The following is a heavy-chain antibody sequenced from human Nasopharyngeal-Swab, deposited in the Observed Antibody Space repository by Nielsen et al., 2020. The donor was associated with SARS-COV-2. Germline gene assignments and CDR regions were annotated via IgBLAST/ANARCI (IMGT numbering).Heavy chain of an antibody. D-gene: IGHD6-13*01. Sequence: AAVKVTCKASGYTITGYYKHGVRQAPGQGLEGMGWINHNSGGTNYAQRFKGRVTMTRDTSISTAYMELSRLRSDDTAVYYCASTPSGYRSSWPFDYWGQGTLVTVSS. V-gene: IGHV1-2*02. CDR3: ASTPSGYRSSWPFDY. CDR2: INHNSGGT. J-gene: IGHJ4*02. CDR1: GYTITGYY.